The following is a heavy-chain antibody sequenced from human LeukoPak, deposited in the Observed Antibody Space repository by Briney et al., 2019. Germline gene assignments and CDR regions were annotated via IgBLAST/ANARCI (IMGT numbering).Heavy chain of an antibody. CDR1: GGSISSGDYY. CDR2: IYYSGST. Sequence: PSETLSLTCTVSGGSISSGDYYWSWIRQPPGKGLEWIGYIYYSGSTYYNPSLKSRVTISVDTSKNQFSLKLSSVTAADTAVYYCARASSYYGSGSYSKTPDYWGQGTLVTVSS. CDR3: ARASSYYGSGSYSKTPDY. V-gene: IGHV4-30-4*01. D-gene: IGHD3-10*01. J-gene: IGHJ4*02.